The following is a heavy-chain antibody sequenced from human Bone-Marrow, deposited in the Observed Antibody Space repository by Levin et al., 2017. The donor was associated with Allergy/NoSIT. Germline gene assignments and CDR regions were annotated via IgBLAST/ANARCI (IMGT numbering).Heavy chain of an antibody. CDR2: IYPNTGGT. V-gene: IGHV1-2*06. CDR3: ARAVRDCSSGSCYGDYYYFGMDV. Sequence: GESLKISCKASGYTFTGYYIYWVRQAPGQGLEWMGRIYPNTGGTNYAQKFQGRVSMTRDTSISTAYMELGSLKSDDTAVYYCARAVRDCSSGSCYGDYYYFGMDVWGQGTTVTVSS. J-gene: IGHJ6*02. D-gene: IGHD2-15*01. CDR1: GYTFTGYY.